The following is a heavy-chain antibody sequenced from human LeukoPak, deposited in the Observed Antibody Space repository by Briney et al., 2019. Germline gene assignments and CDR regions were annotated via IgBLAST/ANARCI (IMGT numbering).Heavy chain of an antibody. CDR1: GGSLSSYY. D-gene: IGHD3-10*01. Sequence: SETLSLTCAVSGGSLSSYYWSWIRQPPGKGLEWIGYISYSGSTNYNPSLKSRVTISVDMSKNRFSLNLTSVTAADTATYYCARDSYGAGAYYGMDVWGRGTTVTVSS. V-gene: IGHV4-59*01. J-gene: IGHJ6*02. CDR2: ISYSGST. CDR3: ARDSYGAGAYYGMDV.